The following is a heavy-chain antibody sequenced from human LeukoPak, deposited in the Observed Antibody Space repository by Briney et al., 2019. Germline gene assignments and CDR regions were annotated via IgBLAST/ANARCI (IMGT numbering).Heavy chain of an antibody. Sequence: GGSLRLSCAASGFTFSSYSMNWVRQAPGKGLEWVSSISSSSSYIYYADSVKGRFTISRDNAKNSLYLQMNSLRAEDTAVYYCAVRSDTAMATIDYWGQGTLVTVSS. CDR2: ISSSSSYI. V-gene: IGHV3-21*01. J-gene: IGHJ4*02. CDR1: GFTFSSYS. D-gene: IGHD5-18*01. CDR3: AVRSDTAMATIDY.